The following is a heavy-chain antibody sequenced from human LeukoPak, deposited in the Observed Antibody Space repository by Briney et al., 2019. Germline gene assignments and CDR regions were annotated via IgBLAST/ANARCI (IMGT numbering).Heavy chain of an antibody. V-gene: IGHV4-34*01. D-gene: IGHD5-18*01. J-gene: IGHJ4*02. CDR3: ARGAYSYSYKVGDKRPFDY. CDR1: GGSFSGYY. CDR2: INHSGST. Sequence: PSETLSLTCAVYGGSFSGYYWSWIRQPPGKGLEWIGEINHSGSTNYNPSLKSRVTISLDTSKNQISLKLSSVTAADTAVYYCARGAYSYSYKVGDKRPFDYWGQGTLVTVSS.